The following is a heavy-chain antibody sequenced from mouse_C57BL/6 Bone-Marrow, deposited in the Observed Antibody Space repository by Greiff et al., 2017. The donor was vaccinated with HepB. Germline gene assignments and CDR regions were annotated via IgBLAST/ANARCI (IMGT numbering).Heavy chain of an antibody. D-gene: IGHD2-2*01. CDR1: GYTFTSYW. Sequence: QVQLQQPGAELVKPGASVKLSCKASGYTFTSYWMHWVKQRPGQGLEWIGMIHPNSGSTNYNEKFKSKATLTVDKSSSTAYMQLSSLTSEDSAVYYCARIYYGNDWAMDYWGQGTSVTVSS. CDR2: IHPNSGST. V-gene: IGHV1-64*01. J-gene: IGHJ4*01. CDR3: ARIYYGNDWAMDY.